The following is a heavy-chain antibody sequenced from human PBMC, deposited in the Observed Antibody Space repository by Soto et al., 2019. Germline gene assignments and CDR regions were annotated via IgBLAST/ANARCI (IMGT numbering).Heavy chain of an antibody. CDR2: IIPIFGTA. D-gene: IGHD3-22*01. CDR3: ARGTTYYYDSSGWNRLDY. Sequence: QVQLVQSGAEVKKPGSSVKVSCKASGGTFSSYAISWVRQAPGQGLEWMGGIIPIFGTANYAQKFQGRVTITADESTSTAYMELSSLRSEDTAVYYCARGTTYYYDSSGWNRLDYWGQGTLVTVSS. J-gene: IGHJ4*02. CDR1: GGTFSSYA. V-gene: IGHV1-69*12.